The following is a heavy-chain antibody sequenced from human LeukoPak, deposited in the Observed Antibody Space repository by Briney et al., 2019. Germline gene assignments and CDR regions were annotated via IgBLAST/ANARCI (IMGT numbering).Heavy chain of an antibody. CDR1: GFTFTDAW. D-gene: IGHD1-26*01. Sequence: GGSLRLSCAASGFTFTDAWMSWVRQAPGKGLEWVGHVKSNTAGGTTDYAAPVKGRFTISRDDSKNTLYLQMNSLKTEDTALYYCVTEYYGSYNFWGQGALVTVSS. J-gene: IGHJ4*02. CDR3: VTEYYGSYNF. CDR2: VKSNTAGGTT. V-gene: IGHV3-15*01.